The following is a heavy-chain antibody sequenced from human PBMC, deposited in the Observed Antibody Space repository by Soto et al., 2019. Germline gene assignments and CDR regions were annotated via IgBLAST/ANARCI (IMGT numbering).Heavy chain of an antibody. D-gene: IGHD6-13*01. CDR1: GFTFTSSA. V-gene: IGHV1-58*01. J-gene: IGHJ3*02. CDR2: IVVGSGNK. CDR3: AAMVPGVSGFIIAAASLVDAFDI. Sequence: SVKVSCKASGFTFTSSAVQWVRQARGQRLERKGWIVVGSGNKNYAQKFQERDTITRDMSTSTAYMEMSSLSSVDTAVYYCAAMVPGVSGFIIAAASLVDAFDIWG.